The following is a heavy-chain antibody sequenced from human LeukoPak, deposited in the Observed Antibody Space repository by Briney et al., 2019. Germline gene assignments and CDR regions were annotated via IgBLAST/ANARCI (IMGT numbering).Heavy chain of an antibody. V-gene: IGHV3-48*01. J-gene: IGHJ5*02. CDR1: GLTFSTYS. CDR2: ISSDSGTR. D-gene: IGHD2-15*01. CDR3: ARAAPPGFDP. Sequence: GGSLRLSCGASGLTFSTYSMNWVRQAPGRGLEWVSYISSDSGTRYYADSVKGRFTISRDNAKNSLYLQMNSLRAEDTAVYYCARAAPPGFDPWGQGTLVTVSS.